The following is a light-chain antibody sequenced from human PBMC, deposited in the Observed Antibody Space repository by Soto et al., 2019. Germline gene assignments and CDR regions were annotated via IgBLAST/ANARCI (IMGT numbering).Light chain of an antibody. Sequence: QSVLTQPRSVSGSPGQSVTISCTGTSIDVGSSNYVSWYQQHPGKVPKLIISDVSKRPSGVPDRFSGSKSDNTASLTISGLQDEDEADYFCCSHAGSYVVFGGGTKVTVL. J-gene: IGLJ2*01. CDR2: DVS. CDR1: SIDVGSSNY. CDR3: CSHAGSYVV. V-gene: IGLV2-11*01.